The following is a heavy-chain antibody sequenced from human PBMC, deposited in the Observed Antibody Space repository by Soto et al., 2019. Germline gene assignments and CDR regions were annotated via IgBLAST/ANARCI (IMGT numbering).Heavy chain of an antibody. CDR1: GGSISSFY. CDR3: ARGPFCGGDCYFGV. Sequence: SETLSLTCTVAGGSISSFYWSWVRQPAGKGLEWIGRIYSSGTTNYNPSLKSRVTMSVDTSTDPFSLKLTSVTAADTAVYFCARGPFCGGDCYFGVWGQGTQVTVSS. V-gene: IGHV4-4*07. D-gene: IGHD2-21*02. CDR2: IYSSGTT. J-gene: IGHJ4*02.